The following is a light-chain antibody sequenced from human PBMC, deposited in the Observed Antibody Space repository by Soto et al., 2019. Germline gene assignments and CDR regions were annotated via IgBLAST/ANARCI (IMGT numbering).Light chain of an antibody. CDR2: EGN. CDR1: SSDVGSFNL. CDR3: CSFAATTTSVV. Sequence: QSALTQPASVTGSPGQSITISCTGSSSDVGSFNLVSWYQQHPGKAPQLILYEGNKRPSGVSHRFSGSESGNTASLTISGLQAEDEADYFCCSFAATTTSVVFGGGTKLTVL. V-gene: IGLV2-23*01. J-gene: IGLJ2*01.